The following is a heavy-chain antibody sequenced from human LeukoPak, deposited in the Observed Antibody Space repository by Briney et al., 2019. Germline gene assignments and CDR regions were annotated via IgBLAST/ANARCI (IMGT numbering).Heavy chain of an antibody. J-gene: IGHJ5*02. CDR2: INHSGST. V-gene: IGHV4-34*01. D-gene: IGHD3-3*01. CDR1: GGSFSGYY. Sequence: SETLSPTCAVYGGSFSGYYWSWIRQPPGKGLEWIGEINHSGSTNYNPSLKSRVTISVDTSKNQFSLKLSSVTAADTAVYYCARGRYYDLDWFDPWGQGTLVTVSS. CDR3: ARGRYYDLDWFDP.